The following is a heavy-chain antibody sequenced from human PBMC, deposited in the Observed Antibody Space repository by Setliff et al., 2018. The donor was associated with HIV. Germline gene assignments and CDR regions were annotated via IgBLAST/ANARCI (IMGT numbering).Heavy chain of an antibody. Sequence: SVKVSCKASGGAFISHTFTWVRQAPGQGLEWMGRIIPILGVPRYAQKFQGRVTITADKSTSTSYMHLSSLRAEDTAVYYCARDHYIITSYSSSWYDLWGQGTLVTVSS. V-gene: IGHV1-69*04. CDR1: GGAFISHT. D-gene: IGHD6-13*01. CDR2: IIPILGVP. CDR3: ARDHYIITSYSSSWYDL. J-gene: IGHJ4*02.